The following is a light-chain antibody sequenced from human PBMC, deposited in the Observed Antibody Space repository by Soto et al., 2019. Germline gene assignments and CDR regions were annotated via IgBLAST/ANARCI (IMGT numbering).Light chain of an antibody. Sequence: DIQMTQSPSFLSASVGDRATITCRASQRIDNFLNWYQQKPGKAPKLLIYGASSLQSGVPSRFSGSGSGTDFTLTITSLQPEDSATYHCQQRYKTSLSSFGQGTKVEIK. CDR3: QQRYKTSLSS. J-gene: IGKJ2*01. CDR1: QRIDNF. V-gene: IGKV1-39*01. CDR2: GAS.